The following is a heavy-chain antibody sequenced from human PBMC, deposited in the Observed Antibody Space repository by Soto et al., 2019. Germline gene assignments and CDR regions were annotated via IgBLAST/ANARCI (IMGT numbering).Heavy chain of an antibody. V-gene: IGHV3-30-3*01. CDR3: ARGPTYYYDSSGPFDY. Sequence: ESGGGVVQPGRSLRLSCAASGFTFSSSAMHWVRQAPGKGLEWVAVISYDGSNKYYADSVKGRFTISRDNSKNTLYLQMNSLRAEDTAVYYCARGPTYYYDSSGPFDYWGQGTLVTVSS. CDR1: GFTFSSSA. J-gene: IGHJ4*02. CDR2: ISYDGSNK. D-gene: IGHD3-22*01.